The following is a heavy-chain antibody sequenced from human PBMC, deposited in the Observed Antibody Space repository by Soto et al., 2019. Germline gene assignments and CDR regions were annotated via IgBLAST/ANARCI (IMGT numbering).Heavy chain of an antibody. CDR2: IYYSGST. J-gene: IGHJ5*02. D-gene: IGHD3-10*01. CDR1: GGSISSYY. V-gene: IGHV4-59*01. Sequence: QVQLQESGPGLVKPSETLSLTCTVSGGSISSYYWSWIRQPPGKGLEWIGYIYYSGSTNYNPSLKRRVTISVDTSKNQFSLKLSSVTAADTAVYYCAARGDAGWFDPWGQGTLVTVSS. CDR3: AARGDAGWFDP.